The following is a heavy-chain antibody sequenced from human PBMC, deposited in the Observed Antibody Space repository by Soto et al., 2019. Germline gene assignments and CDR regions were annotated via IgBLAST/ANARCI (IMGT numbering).Heavy chain of an antibody. CDR1: GFTFSSYA. J-gene: IGHJ4*02. V-gene: IGHV3-23*01. Sequence: GGSLRLSCAASGFTFSSYAMSWVRQAPGKGLEWVSAISGSGGSTYYADSVKGRFTISRDNSKNTLYLQMNSLRAEDTAVYYCAKDGTYAYYDVWSGYPILRQEEYYFDYWGQGTLVTVSS. CDR2: ISGSGGST. D-gene: IGHD3-3*01. CDR3: AKDGTYAYYDVWSGYPILRQEEYYFDY.